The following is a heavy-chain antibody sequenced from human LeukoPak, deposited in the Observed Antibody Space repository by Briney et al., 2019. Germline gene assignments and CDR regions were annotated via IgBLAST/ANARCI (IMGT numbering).Heavy chain of an antibody. V-gene: IGHV3-53*01. CDR1: GFPVISTY. J-gene: IGHJ4*02. CDR2: IYSGGST. CDR3: ARGDGSYYFDY. D-gene: IGHD3-10*01. Sequence: PGGSLRLSCAASGFPVISTYMSWVRQAPGKGLERVSVIYSGGSTFYADSLKGRFTISRDNSKNTLYLQMNSLRVEDTALYYCARGDGSYYFDYWGQGTLVTVSS.